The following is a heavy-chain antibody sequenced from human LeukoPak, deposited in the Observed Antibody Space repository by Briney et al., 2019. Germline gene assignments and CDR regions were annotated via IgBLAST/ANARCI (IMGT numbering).Heavy chain of an antibody. CDR2: IYHSGST. CDR1: GYSISSGYY. D-gene: IGHD5-24*01. CDR3: ASGDNSWPFDY. V-gene: IGHV4-38-2*01. Sequence: PSETLSLTCAVSGYSISSGYYWGWIRQPPGKGLEWIGSIYHSGSTYYNPSLKSRVTISVDTPKNQFSLKLSSVTAADTAVYYCASGDNSWPFDYWGQGTLVTVSS. J-gene: IGHJ4*02.